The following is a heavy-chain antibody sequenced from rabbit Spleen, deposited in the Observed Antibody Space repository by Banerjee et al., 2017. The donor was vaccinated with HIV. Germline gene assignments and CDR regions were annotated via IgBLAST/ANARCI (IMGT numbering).Heavy chain of an antibody. CDR2: INTATGKP. CDR1: GFDFSNYG. J-gene: IGHJ4*01. D-gene: IGHD4-1*01. V-gene: IGHV1S45*01. CDR3: ARDLAGAIGWNFYL. Sequence: QEQLVESGGGLVQPGGSLKLSCKASGFDFSNYGVTWVRQAPGKGLEWIACINTATGKPVYATWAKGRFTISTTSSTTVTLQMTSLTAADTATYFCARDLAGAIGWNFYLWGPGTLVTVS.